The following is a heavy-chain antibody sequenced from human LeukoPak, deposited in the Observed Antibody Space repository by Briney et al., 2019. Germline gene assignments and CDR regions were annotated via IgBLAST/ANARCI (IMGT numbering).Heavy chain of an antibody. V-gene: IGHV3-30*04. Sequence: GRSLRLSCAASGFTFSSYAMHWVRQAPGKGLEWVAVISYDGSNKYYADSVKGRFTISRDNSKNTLFLQMNSLRAEDTAVYYCAKSYYYDTRGAFDIWGQGTMVTVSS. CDR3: AKSYYYDTRGAFDI. CDR1: GFTFSSYA. J-gene: IGHJ3*02. CDR2: ISYDGSNK. D-gene: IGHD3-22*01.